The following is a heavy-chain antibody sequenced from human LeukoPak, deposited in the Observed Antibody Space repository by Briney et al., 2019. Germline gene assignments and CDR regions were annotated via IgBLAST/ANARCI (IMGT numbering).Heavy chain of an antibody. CDR1: GFTFSSYS. CDR3: AREGVVYYYYMDV. CDR2: ISSSSSYI. V-gene: IGHV3-21*01. Sequence: GGSLRLSCAASGFTFSSYSMNWVRQAPGKGLEWVSSISSSSSYIYYADSVKGRFTISRDNAKNSLYLQMNSLRAEDTAVYYCAREGVVYYYYMDVWGKGTTVTISS. J-gene: IGHJ6*03. D-gene: IGHD2-15*01.